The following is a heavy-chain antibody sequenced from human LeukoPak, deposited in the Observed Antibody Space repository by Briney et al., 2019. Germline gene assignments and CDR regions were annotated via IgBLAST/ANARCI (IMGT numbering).Heavy chain of an antibody. CDR1: GGSLSGYY. Sequence: PSETLSLTCAVYGGSLSGYYWSWIRQPPGKGLEWIGEINHSGSTNYNPSLKSRVTISVDTSKNQFSLKLSSVTAADTAVYYCARVGVRDHYYYYYGMDVWGQGTTVTVSS. CDR2: INHSGST. CDR3: ARVGVRDHYYYYYGMDV. J-gene: IGHJ6*02. V-gene: IGHV4-34*01. D-gene: IGHD3-16*01.